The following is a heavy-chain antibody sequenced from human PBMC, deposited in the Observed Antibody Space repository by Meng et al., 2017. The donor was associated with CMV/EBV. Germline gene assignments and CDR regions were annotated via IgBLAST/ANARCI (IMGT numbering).Heavy chain of an antibody. Sequence: GSLRLSCAVYGGSFSGYYWSWIRQPPGKGLEWIGEINHSGSTNYNTSLKSRVTISVDTSKNQFSLKLSSVTAADTAVYYCASITRRYSSGWYVGSNGVQNDYWGQGTLVTVSS. J-gene: IGHJ4*02. CDR2: INHSGST. D-gene: IGHD6-19*01. CDR1: GGSFSGYY. CDR3: ASITRRYSSGWYVGSNGVQNDY. V-gene: IGHV4-34*01.